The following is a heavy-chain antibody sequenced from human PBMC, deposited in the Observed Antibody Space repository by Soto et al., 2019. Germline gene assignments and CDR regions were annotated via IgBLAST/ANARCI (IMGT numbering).Heavy chain of an antibody. D-gene: IGHD2-15*01. CDR2: IYTIGST. Sequence: GGSLTLSSEASGFSVSTNYMSWVRQAPGKGLAWASIIYTIGSTDYADSLKGRVTISRDNCKNTLYLQMNSLRAEDTAVYYCAREVRAGSGGYGIDVWGQGTTVTVSS. V-gene: IGHV3-53*01. J-gene: IGHJ6*02. CDR1: GFSVSTNY. CDR3: AREVRAGSGGYGIDV.